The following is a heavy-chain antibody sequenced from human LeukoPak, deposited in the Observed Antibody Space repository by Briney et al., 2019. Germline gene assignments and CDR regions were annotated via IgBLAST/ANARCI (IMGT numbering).Heavy chain of an antibody. J-gene: IGHJ4*02. V-gene: IGHV3-21*04. CDR3: AKGAGSSGYTYFDY. Sequence: GGSLRLSCAASGFTFSSFNMNWVRQAPGKGLEWVSSISSTSSLIWYADSLKGRLTISRDNAKNSLYLQMDSLRAEDTAVYYCAKGAGSSGYTYFDYWGQGTLVTVSS. CDR1: GFTFSSFN. CDR2: ISSTSSLI. D-gene: IGHD3-22*01.